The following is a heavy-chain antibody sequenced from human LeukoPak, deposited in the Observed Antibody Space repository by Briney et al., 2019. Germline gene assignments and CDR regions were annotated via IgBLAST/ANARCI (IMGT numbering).Heavy chain of an antibody. V-gene: IGHV1-18*01. J-gene: IGHJ3*02. CDR1: GYTFTSYG. CDR3: ARGLITSARYAESPAFDI. Sequence: ASVKVSCKASGYTFTSYGISWVRQAPGQGLEWMGWISAYNGNTNYAQKLQGRVTMTTDTSTSTAYMELRSLRSDDTAVYYCARGLITSARYAESPAFDIWGQGTMVTVSS. D-gene: IGHD1-20*01. CDR2: ISAYNGNT.